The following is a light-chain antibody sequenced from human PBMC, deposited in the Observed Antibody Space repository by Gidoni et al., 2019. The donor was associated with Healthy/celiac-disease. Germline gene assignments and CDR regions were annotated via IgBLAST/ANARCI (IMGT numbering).Light chain of an antibody. CDR2: GAS. CDR1: QSVSSSY. Sequence: SPGERATLSCRASQSVSSSYLAWYQQKPGQAPRLLIYGASSRATGIPDFTLTISRLEPEDFAVYYCQQYGSSPPVTFGGGTKVEIK. V-gene: IGKV3-20*01. J-gene: IGKJ4*01. CDR3: QQYGSSPPVT.